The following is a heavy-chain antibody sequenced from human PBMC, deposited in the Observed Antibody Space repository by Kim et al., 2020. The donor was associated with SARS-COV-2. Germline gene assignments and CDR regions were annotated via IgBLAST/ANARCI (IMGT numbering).Heavy chain of an antibody. CDR3: ARHNDMSIFSRPNY. CDR2: VYYTGTT. V-gene: IGHV4-39*01. CDR1: GGYITNRSFY. J-gene: IGHJ4*01. Sequence: SETLSLTCTVSGGYITNRSFYWGWIRQPPGKGREWIGSVYYTGTTYYHASLKSRVIISVDTSKNQFFLRLRSVTAADTAVYYCARHNDMSIFSRPNYWG. D-gene: IGHD3-3*02.